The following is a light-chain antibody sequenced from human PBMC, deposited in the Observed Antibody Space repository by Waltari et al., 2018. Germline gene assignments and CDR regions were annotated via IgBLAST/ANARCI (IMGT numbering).Light chain of an antibody. CDR1: ESLVHKNGKTF. V-gene: IGKV2-24*01. Sequence: TQSPISLSAIGGQPASISCRSSESLVHKNGKTFLSWLHQRPGQPPRLLIHQISDRFSGVPDRFSGSGAGTHFTLEISRVEPEDVGIYYCMQARQFPVTFGGGTKVDI. CDR2: QIS. J-gene: IGKJ4*01. CDR3: MQARQFPVT.